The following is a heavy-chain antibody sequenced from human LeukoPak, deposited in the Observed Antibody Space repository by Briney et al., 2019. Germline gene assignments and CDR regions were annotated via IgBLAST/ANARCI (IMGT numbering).Heavy chain of an antibody. Sequence: TGGSLRLSCAASGFTFSDYHMSWIRQVPGKGLEWISYISSSGGTISYADSVKGRFTISRDNAKNSLYLQMNSLRAEDTAVYYCARGPVSSSGFFGYWGQGTLVTVSS. CDR1: GFTFSDYH. V-gene: IGHV3-11*01. CDR3: ARGPVSSSGFFGY. D-gene: IGHD6-19*01. J-gene: IGHJ4*02. CDR2: ISSSGGTI.